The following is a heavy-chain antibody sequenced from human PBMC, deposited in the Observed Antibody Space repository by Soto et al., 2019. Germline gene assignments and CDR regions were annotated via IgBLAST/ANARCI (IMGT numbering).Heavy chain of an antibody. J-gene: IGHJ4*02. V-gene: IGHV4-59*08. Sequence: PSETLSLTCTVSGGSISSYYWSWIRQPPGKGLEWIGYIYYSGTTTNYNPSLKSRVTLSVDTSKNQFSLKLSSVTAADTAVYYCARLGGSYAVPHFDYSGQGTLVTVSS. CDR3: ARLGGSYAVPHFDY. D-gene: IGHD1-26*01. CDR2: IYYSGTTT. CDR1: GGSISSYY.